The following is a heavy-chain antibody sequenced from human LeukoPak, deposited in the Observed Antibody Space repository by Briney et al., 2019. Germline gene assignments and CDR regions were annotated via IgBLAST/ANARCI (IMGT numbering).Heavy chain of an antibody. Sequence: SETLSLTCTVSGGSISSFYWSWIRQPAGKGLEWIGRICTSGSTNYNPSLRSRVTMSVDTSKNQLSLKLSSVTAADTAVYYCATQRSPRSGPFDYWGQGTLVTVSS. J-gene: IGHJ4*02. CDR2: ICTSGST. D-gene: IGHD3-3*01. V-gene: IGHV4-4*07. CDR3: ATQRSPRSGPFDY. CDR1: GGSISSFY.